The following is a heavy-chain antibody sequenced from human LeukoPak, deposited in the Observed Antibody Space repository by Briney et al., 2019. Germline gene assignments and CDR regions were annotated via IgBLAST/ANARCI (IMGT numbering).Heavy chain of an antibody. Sequence: GGSLRLSCAASGFTVSSNYMSWVRQAPGKGLEWVSVIYSGGSTYYADSAKGRFTISRDNSKNTLYLQMNSLRAEDTAVYYCAITVTVYYYGMDVWGQGTTVTVSS. V-gene: IGHV3-66*01. D-gene: IGHD4-17*01. CDR3: AITVTVYYYGMDV. CDR2: IYSGGST. J-gene: IGHJ6*02. CDR1: GFTVSSNY.